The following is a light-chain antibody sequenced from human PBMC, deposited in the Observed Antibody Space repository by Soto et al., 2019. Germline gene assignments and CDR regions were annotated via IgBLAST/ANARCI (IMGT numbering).Light chain of an antibody. Sequence: QSALTQPPSLSGTPGQRVTISCSGSNSNIGRYSVNWYQHFPGTAPKILIYSDDERPSGVSDRFSGSKSGTSATLAIGGVQSEDEAEYYCAAWDDNLNGPLFGGGTKLTAL. V-gene: IGLV1-44*01. CDR3: AAWDDNLNGPL. CDR2: SDD. J-gene: IGLJ3*02. CDR1: NSNIGRYS.